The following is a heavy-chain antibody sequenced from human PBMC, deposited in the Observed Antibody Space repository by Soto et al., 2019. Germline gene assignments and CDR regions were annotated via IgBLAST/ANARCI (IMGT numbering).Heavy chain of an antibody. Sequence: QVQLVQSGAELKKREYSVKVACKAYGDTFSGYPNNWVRQAPGEGLEWMGRIIPVFGTTNEAQRFEGRVTFTEDESTDTAYWELRGRLAEDTAVYYCARDGGFGELQYWGSGTLVTVSS. V-gene: IGHV1-69*18. J-gene: IGHJ4*02. D-gene: IGHD3-10*01. CDR2: IIPVFGTT. CDR3: ARDGGFGELQY. CDR1: GDTFSGYP.